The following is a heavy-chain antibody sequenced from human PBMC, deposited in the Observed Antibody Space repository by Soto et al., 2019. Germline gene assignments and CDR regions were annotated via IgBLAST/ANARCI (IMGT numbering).Heavy chain of an antibody. Sequence: GSGPTLVNPTQTLTLTCTFSGFSLSTSGMCVSWIRQPPGKALEWLARIDWDDDKYYSTSLKTRLTISKDTSKNQVVLTMTNMDPVDTATYYCARILSGIAAWTHDYWGQGTLVTVSS. CDR3: ARILSGIAAWTHDY. D-gene: IGHD6-13*01. CDR1: GFSLSTSGMC. V-gene: IGHV2-70*11. CDR2: IDWDDDK. J-gene: IGHJ4*02.